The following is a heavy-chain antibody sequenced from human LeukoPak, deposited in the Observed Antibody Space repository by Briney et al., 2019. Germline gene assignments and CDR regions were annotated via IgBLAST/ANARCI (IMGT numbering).Heavy chain of an antibody. CDR2: ISSSSSYI. J-gene: IGHJ3*02. CDR3: ARGIAVAGTFDI. CDR1: GFTLSSYS. V-gene: IGHV3-21*01. Sequence: GGSLRLSCAASGFTLSSYSMNWVRQAPGKGLEWVSSISSSSSYINYVDSVKGRFTISRDNAKNSLYLQMNSLRAEDTAVYYCARGIAVAGTFDIWGQGTMVTVSS. D-gene: IGHD6-19*01.